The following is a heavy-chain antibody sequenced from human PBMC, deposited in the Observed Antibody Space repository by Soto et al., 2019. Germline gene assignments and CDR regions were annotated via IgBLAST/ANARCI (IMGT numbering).Heavy chain of an antibody. CDR2: IHHSGTT. CDR1: NATMNIYY. V-gene: IGHV4-59*08. CDR3: ARHRVAARREDRTGFDY. J-gene: IGHJ4*02. D-gene: IGHD6-6*01. Sequence: PSETLSLTCPVSNATMNIYYWTWIRQPPGKGLEWIGYIHHSGTTNYNPSLKSRVTISVDTSKNQFSLKLSSVTAADTAVYYCARHRVAARREDRTGFDYWGQGTLVTVSS.